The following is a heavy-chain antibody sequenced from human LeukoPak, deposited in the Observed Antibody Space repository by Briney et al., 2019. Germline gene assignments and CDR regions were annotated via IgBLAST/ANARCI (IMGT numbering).Heavy chain of an antibody. D-gene: IGHD3-10*01. CDR1: GFTFSSYA. J-gene: IGHJ4*02. CDR3: ASPKGSGSYGFDY. CDR2: ISYDGSNK. V-gene: IGHV3-30-3*01. Sequence: GRSLRLSCAASGFTFSSYAMHWVRQAPGKGLEWVAVISYDGSNKYYADSVKGRFTISRDNSKNTLYLQMNSLRAEDTAVYYCASPKGSGSYGFDYWGQGTLVTVSS.